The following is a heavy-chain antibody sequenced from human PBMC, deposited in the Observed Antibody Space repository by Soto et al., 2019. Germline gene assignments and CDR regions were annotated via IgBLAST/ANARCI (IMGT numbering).Heavy chain of an antibody. D-gene: IGHD3-10*01. Sequence: GGSLRLSCAASGFTFSSYAMSWVRQAPGKGLEWVSAISGSGGSTYYADSVKGRFTISRDNSKNTLYLQMNSLRAEDTAVYYCAKPGNYYGSGSFPNDYYYGMDVWGQGTTVTVSS. J-gene: IGHJ6*02. CDR3: AKPGNYYGSGSFPNDYYYGMDV. V-gene: IGHV3-23*01. CDR1: GFTFSSYA. CDR2: ISGSGGST.